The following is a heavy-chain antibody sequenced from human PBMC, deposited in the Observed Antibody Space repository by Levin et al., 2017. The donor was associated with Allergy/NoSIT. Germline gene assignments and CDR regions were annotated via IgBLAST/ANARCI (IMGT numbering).Heavy chain of an antibody. CDR3: AKGGQWLIYLDY. CDR1: GFIFTTSA. J-gene: IGHJ4*02. D-gene: IGHD6-19*01. CDR2: ISGSGSST. Sequence: GGSLRLSCAASGFIFTTSAMSWVRQAPGKGLEWVSAISGSGSSTYYADSVKGRFTISRDNSKNTLYLQLNSLRAEDTAVYHCAKGGQWLIYLDYWGQGSLVTVSS. V-gene: IGHV3-23*01.